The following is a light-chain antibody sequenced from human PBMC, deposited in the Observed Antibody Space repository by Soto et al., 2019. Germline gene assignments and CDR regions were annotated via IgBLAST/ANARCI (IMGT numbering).Light chain of an antibody. V-gene: IGKV1-33*01. J-gene: IGKJ2*01. CDR3: QQVDTLPVT. Sequence: DIQMTQSPSSLSASVGDRVTITCQASQDINNYLNWYQQKPGKAPKLLIYDASNLETGVPPRVSGSGSGTEFTFTISSLQPEDRATYYCQQVDTLPVTFGQGTKLEIK. CDR1: QDINNY. CDR2: DAS.